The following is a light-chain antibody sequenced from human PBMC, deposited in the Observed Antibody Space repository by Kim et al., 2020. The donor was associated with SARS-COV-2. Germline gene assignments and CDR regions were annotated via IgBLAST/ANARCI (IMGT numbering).Light chain of an antibody. J-gene: IGLJ3*02. CDR3: SAWDDSLNGPV. Sequence: QSVLTQPPSASGTPGQRVTISCSGSTSNNGINWYQQHPGTAPKLLIYLSNQRPSGVPARFSGSNSATSASLAISGLQSEDEAYYYCSAWDDSLNGPVFGGGTQLTVL. CDR2: LSN. V-gene: IGLV1-44*01. CDR1: TSNNG.